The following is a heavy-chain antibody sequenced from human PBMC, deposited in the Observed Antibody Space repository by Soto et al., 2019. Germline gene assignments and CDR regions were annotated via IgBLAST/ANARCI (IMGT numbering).Heavy chain of an antibody. V-gene: IGHV4-59*08. CDR3: ARLRDSSGWYEYYYYMDV. Sequence: SETLSLTCPVSGGSISSYYLSWIRQPPGKGLEWIGYIYYSGSTNYNPSLKSRVTISVDTSKNQFSLKLSSVTAADTAVYYCARLRDSSGWYEYYYYMDVWGKGTTVTVSS. D-gene: IGHD6-19*01. CDR2: IYYSGST. J-gene: IGHJ6*03. CDR1: GGSISSYY.